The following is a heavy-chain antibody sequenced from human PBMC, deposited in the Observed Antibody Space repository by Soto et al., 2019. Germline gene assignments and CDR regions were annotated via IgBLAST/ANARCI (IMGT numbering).Heavy chain of an antibody. J-gene: IGHJ6*02. Sequence: SETLSLTGTVSGGSISSGGYYWSWIRQHPGKGLEWIGYIYYIGSTYYNPSLKSRVTISVDTSKNQFSLKLSSVTAADTAVYYCERDSDDFLSGEGRGLDVWGQETKV. V-gene: IGHV4-31*03. CDR1: GGSISSGGYY. CDR2: IYYIGST. CDR3: ERDSDDFLSGEGRGLDV. D-gene: IGHD3-3*01.